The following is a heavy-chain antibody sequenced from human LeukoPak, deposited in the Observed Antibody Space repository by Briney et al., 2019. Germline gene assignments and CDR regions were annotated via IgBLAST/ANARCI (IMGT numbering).Heavy chain of an antibody. V-gene: IGHV3-30*02. CDR3: AKGDYYGSGSYLYMDV. CDR2: IRYDGSNK. D-gene: IGHD3-10*01. J-gene: IGHJ6*03. Sequence: GGSLRLSCAASGFTFSSYGMHWVRQAPGKGLEWVAFIRYDGSNKYYADSVKGRFTISRDNSKNTLYLQMNSLRAEDTAVYYCAKGDYYGSGSYLYMDVWGKGTTVTISS. CDR1: GFTFSSYG.